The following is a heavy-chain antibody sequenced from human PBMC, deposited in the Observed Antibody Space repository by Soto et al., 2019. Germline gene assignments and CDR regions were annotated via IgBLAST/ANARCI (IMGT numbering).Heavy chain of an antibody. D-gene: IGHD3-3*01. CDR3: ARDYQIPVLRFLERSPRGQAPDY. J-gene: IGHJ4*02. Sequence: EVQLVESGGGLVQPGGSLRLSCAASGFTFSSYWMSWVRQAPGKGLEWVANIKQDGSEKYYVDSVKGRFTISRDNAKNSLYLQMNSLRAEDTAVYYCARDYQIPVLRFLERSPRGQAPDYWGQGTLVTVSS. CDR2: IKQDGSEK. CDR1: GFTFSSYW. V-gene: IGHV3-7*01.